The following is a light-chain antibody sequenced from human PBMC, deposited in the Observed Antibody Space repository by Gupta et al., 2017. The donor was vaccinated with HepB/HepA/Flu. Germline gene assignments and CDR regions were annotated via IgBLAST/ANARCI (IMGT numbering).Light chain of an antibody. Sequence: DIQMTQSPSSLSASVGDRVTITCRASQSISSYLNWYQQKPGKAPKLLIYAASRLQSGVPSRFSGSGSGTDFTLTISRQQPEDFATYYCQQRDSTLFTFGQGTQLDIK. CDR1: QSISSY. J-gene: IGKJ2*01. CDR3: QQRDSTLFT. V-gene: IGKV1-39*01. CDR2: AAS.